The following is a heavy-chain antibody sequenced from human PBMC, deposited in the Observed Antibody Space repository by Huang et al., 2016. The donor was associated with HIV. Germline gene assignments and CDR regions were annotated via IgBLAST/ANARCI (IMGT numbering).Heavy chain of an antibody. V-gene: IGHV1-18*01. CDR1: GYDVGGYG. D-gene: IGHD4-4*01. CDR2: SGSGSRDT. CDR3: ARYPYYSNRWKRNDASFL. J-gene: IGHJ3*01. Sequence: QVQLVQSGGEVMPPGASVRVHCTAYGYDVGGYGMIWVRQAPGQGVEGQGLSGSGSRDTGYAQKCQGRVTKPTDTSTTTTYMELRSLRSDDPAMYYCARYPYYSNRWKRNDASFLWGQGTMITVSS.